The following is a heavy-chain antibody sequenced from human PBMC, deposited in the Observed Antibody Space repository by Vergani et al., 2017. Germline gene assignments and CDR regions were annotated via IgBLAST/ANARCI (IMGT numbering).Heavy chain of an antibody. CDR1: GFTFSTCA. Sequence: EVQLLESGGGLVQPGGSLRLSCAASGFTFSTCAMNWVRQAPGKGLEWVATISGAGGNTYYADSVKGRFTISRDNSKNTLYMQMNSLRAEDTAVYYCARDSYSSSWTEAFDIWGQGTMVTVSS. CDR3: ARDSYSSSWTEAFDI. CDR2: ISGAGGNT. J-gene: IGHJ3*02. D-gene: IGHD6-13*01. V-gene: IGHV3-23*01.